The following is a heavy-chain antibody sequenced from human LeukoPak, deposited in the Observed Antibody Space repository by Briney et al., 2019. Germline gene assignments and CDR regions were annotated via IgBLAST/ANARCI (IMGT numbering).Heavy chain of an antibody. J-gene: IGHJ4*02. CDR3: ARLTNYDFWSGYYRTFDY. V-gene: IGHV4-39*01. Sequence: SETLSLTCTVSGGSISSSSYYWGWIRQPPGKGLEWIGSIYYSGSTYCNPSLKSRVTISVDTSKNQFSLKLSSVTAADTAVYYCARLTNYDFWSGYYRTFDYWGQGTLVTVSS. CDR2: IYYSGST. D-gene: IGHD3-3*01. CDR1: GGSISSSSYY.